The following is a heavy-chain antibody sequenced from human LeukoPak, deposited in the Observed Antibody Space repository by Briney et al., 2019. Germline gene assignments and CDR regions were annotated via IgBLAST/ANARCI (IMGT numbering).Heavy chain of an antibody. CDR3: ARDGDLTPAVPFDY. Sequence: SQTLSLTCGISGDSVSSNSGAWNWIRQSPSRGLEWLGRTYYRSKWYNDYAVSVKSRITINPGTSKNQFSLQLNSVTPEDTAVYYCARDGDLTPAVPFDYWGQGTLVTVSS. CDR2: TYYRSKWYN. J-gene: IGHJ4*02. V-gene: IGHV6-1*01. CDR1: GDSVSSNSGA. D-gene: IGHD6-25*01.